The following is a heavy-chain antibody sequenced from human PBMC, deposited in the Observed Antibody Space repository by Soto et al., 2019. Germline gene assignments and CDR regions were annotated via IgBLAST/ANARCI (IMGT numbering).Heavy chain of an antibody. CDR2: IYPGDSDT. CDR1: GYTFTSYW. Sequence: GESLKISCKASGYTFTSYWIGWVRQMPEKGLEWMGIIYPGDSDTRYSPSFQGHVTISVTKSITTVFLQWSSLRASDTAMYYCARQIYDSDTGPNFQYYFDSWGQGTPVTVSS. V-gene: IGHV5-51*01. J-gene: IGHJ4*02. CDR3: ARQIYDSDTGPNFQYYFDS. D-gene: IGHD3-22*01.